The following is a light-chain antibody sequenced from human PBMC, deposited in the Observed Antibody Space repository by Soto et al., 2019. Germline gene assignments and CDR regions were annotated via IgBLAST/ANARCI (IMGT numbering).Light chain of an antibody. CDR1: SEDVGGYNY. CDR3: SSYTSSNTLV. J-gene: IGLJ1*01. Sequence: QSALTQPASVSGSPGQSITMSCSGTSEDVGGYNYVSWYQHHPGKAPKPLIYEVTNRPSGLFDRFSGSKSGNTASLTISGLQAEDEADYYCSSYTSSNTLVFGTGTKLTVL. CDR2: EVT. V-gene: IGLV2-14*01.